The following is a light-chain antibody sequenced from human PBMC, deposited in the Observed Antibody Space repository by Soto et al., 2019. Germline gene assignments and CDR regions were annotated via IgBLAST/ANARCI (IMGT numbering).Light chain of an antibody. Sequence: DIVMTQSPDSLAVSLGERATINCKSSQSVLYSSHNKNYLAWYQQKPGQPPKLXIYWASTRESGVPDRFSGSGSGTDFTLTISSLQAEDVAVYYCQQYYSTPPITFGQGTRLEIK. CDR3: QQYYSTPPIT. J-gene: IGKJ5*01. CDR1: QSVLYSSHNKNY. V-gene: IGKV4-1*01. CDR2: WAS.